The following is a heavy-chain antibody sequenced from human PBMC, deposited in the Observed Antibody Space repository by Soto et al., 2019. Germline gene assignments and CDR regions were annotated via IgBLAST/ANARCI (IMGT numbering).Heavy chain of an antibody. CDR2: IGGESVDNVV. CDR1: GFTFSAYG. Sequence: GGSLRLSCLASGFTFSAYGMNWVRQAPGKGLEWVSHIGGESVDNVVNYADPVKGRFTISRDSALNSVYLQMYDLRREDTAVYFCAKDEARQERHCSGSSSHAPCDLGSWGHGTQVTVSS. V-gene: IGHV3-48*01. CDR3: AKDEARQERHCSGSSSHAPCDLGS. J-gene: IGHJ5*01. D-gene: IGHD2-15*01.